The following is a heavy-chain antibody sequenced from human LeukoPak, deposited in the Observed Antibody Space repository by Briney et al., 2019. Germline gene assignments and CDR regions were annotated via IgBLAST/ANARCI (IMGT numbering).Heavy chain of an antibody. D-gene: IGHD2-15*01. Sequence: SETLSLTCAVYGGSFSGYYWSWIRQPPGKGLEWIGEINHSGSTNYNPSLKSRVTISVDTSKNQFSLKLSSVTAADTAVYYCAREGYRSGGSCRTIDYWGQGTLVTVSS. CDR1: GGSFSGYY. J-gene: IGHJ4*02. CDR2: INHSGST. CDR3: AREGYRSGGSCRTIDY. V-gene: IGHV4-34*01.